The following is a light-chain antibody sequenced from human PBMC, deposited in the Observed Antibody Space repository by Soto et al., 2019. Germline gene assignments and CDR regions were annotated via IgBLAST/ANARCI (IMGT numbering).Light chain of an antibody. CDR2: DAS. V-gene: IGKV1-33*01. CDR3: QQYDNLPLT. J-gene: IGKJ4*01. CDR1: QDISNY. Sequence: DIQMTQSPSSLSASVGDRVTITCQASQDISNYLNGYQQTPGKAPKLLSYDASNLETGVPSRFSGSGSGTDFTFTISSLQPEDIATYYCQQYDNLPLTFGGGTKVDIK.